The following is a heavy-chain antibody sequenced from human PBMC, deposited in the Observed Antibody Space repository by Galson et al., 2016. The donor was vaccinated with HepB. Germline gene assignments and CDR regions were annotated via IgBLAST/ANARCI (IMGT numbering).Heavy chain of an antibody. CDR3: TNDVGLVMFGL. CDR1: GFSFRDYA. V-gene: IGHV3-23*01. D-gene: IGHD2/OR15-2a*01. CDR2: ISSDGDNK. Sequence: SLRLSCAVSGFSFRDYAMSWVRQGPGKRLEWVSTISSDGDNKHYLDSVKGRFTVSRDSSKNTLDLQMNSLRAEDTAVYYCTNDVGLVMFGLWGRGTLVTVSS. J-gene: IGHJ4*02.